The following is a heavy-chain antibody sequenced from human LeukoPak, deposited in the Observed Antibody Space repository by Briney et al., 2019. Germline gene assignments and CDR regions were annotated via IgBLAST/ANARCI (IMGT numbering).Heavy chain of an antibody. Sequence: SQTLSLTCAISGDSVSSNSAAWNWIRQSPSRGLEWLRRTYYRSKWYNDYAVSVKSRITINPDTSKSLFSLQLNSVTPEDTAVYYCARLYCSSTSCFNDAFDIWGQGTMVTVSS. CDR1: GDSVSSNSAA. J-gene: IGHJ3*02. CDR3: ARLYCSSTSCFNDAFDI. V-gene: IGHV6-1*01. CDR2: TYYRSKWYN. D-gene: IGHD2-2*01.